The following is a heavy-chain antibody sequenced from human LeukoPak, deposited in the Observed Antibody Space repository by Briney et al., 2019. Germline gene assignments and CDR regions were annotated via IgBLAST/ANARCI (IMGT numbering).Heavy chain of an antibody. V-gene: IGHV3-74*01. J-gene: IGHJ6*03. Sequence: GGSLGLSCAASGFTFSSYWMHWVRQAPGKGLVWVSRINSDGSSTSYADSVKGRFTISRDNAKNTLYLQMNSLRAEDTAVYYCARGHDILTGEYYMDVWGKGATVTVSS. D-gene: IGHD3-9*01. CDR2: INSDGSST. CDR1: GFTFSSYW. CDR3: ARGHDILTGEYYMDV.